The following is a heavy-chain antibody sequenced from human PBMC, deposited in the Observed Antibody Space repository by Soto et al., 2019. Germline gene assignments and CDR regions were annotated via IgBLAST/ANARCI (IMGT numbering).Heavy chain of an antibody. V-gene: IGHV1-69*01. D-gene: IGHD5-12*01. CDR1: GGTFRNYP. CDR3: ARVLEFRDGYISHFDY. Sequence: QVQLVQSGAEVKRPGSSVKVSCKASGGTFRNYPFSWVRQAPGQGLEWMGGLIPVVGIPNYAQKFQGRVTITAAESTSTVYMELPSLRSDDTAVYYCARVLEFRDGYISHFDYWGQGTLVTVSS. CDR2: LIPVVGIP. J-gene: IGHJ4*02.